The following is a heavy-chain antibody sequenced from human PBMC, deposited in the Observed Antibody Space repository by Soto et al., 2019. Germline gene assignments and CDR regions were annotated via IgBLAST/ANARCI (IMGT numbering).Heavy chain of an antibody. V-gene: IGHV4-4*02. CDR2: AYHNGLT. CDR1: GDSVTSNVW. D-gene: IGHD6-13*01. CDR3: SRDAAVPGESDRFDY. J-gene: IGHJ4*02. Sequence: QVQLQESGPGLVKPSGTLSLTCAVSGDSVTSNVWWSWVRQPPGKVLEWIGEAYHNGLTDYNPSLTSRVTMSVDTSKNEFSLKLTSLTAADTAIYYCSRDAAVPGESDRFDYWGQGTLVTVSS.